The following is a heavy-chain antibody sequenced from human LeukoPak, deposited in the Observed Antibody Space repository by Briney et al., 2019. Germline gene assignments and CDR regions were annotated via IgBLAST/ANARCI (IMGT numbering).Heavy chain of an antibody. J-gene: IGHJ4*02. Sequence: GASVTVSCKASGYTFTSYGISWVRQAPGQGLEWMGWISAYNGNTNYAQKFQGRVTITADESTSTAYMELSSLRSEDTAVYYCARDSVSLGNSGSYPEPDYWGQGTLVTVSS. CDR2: ISAYNGNT. D-gene: IGHD1-26*01. CDR3: ARDSVSLGNSGSYPEPDY. CDR1: GYTFTSYG. V-gene: IGHV1-18*01.